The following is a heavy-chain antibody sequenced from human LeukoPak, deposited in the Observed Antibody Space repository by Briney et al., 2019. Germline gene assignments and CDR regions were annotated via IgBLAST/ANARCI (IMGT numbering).Heavy chain of an antibody. D-gene: IGHD2-21*02. CDR1: GYTFTSYG. J-gene: IGHJ6*03. CDR2: ISAYNGNT. V-gene: IGHV1-18*01. CDR3: AETEHYYMDV. Sequence: ASVKVSCKASGYTFTSYGISWVRQAPGQGLDWMGWISAYNGNTNYAQKLQGRVTMTTDTSTSTAYMELRSLRSEDTAVYYCAETEHYYMDVWGKGTTVTVSS.